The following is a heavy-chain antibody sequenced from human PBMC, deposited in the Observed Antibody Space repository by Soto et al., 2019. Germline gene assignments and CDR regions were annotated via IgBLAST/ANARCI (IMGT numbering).Heavy chain of an antibody. CDR2: IYWDDDK. V-gene: IGHV2-5*02. D-gene: IGHD3-3*01. CDR1: GFSLTTSGVG. CDR3: AHRVLRTVFGLVTTNAIYFDF. J-gene: IGHJ4*02. Sequence: QITLNESGPTVVRPTETLTLTCRFSGFSLTTSGVGVGWIRQSPGKAPEWLAHIYWDDDKRYSASLKSRLTITKDTSKNQVVLTVSDLDPTDTATYYCAHRVLRTVFGLVTTNAIYFDFWGQGTPVAVSS.